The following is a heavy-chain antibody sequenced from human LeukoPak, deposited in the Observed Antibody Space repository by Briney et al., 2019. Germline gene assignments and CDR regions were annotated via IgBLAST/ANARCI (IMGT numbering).Heavy chain of an antibody. CDR1: GFTFRSYV. Sequence: GGSLRLSCAASGFTFRSYVMSWVRQTPGKGLEWVSAITGDGGGTNHADSVKGRFTISRDNSKNTVYLQMNSLRAEDTAVYYCAKDATSSWHQSWLDPWGQGTQVTVSS. CDR2: ITGDGGGT. V-gene: IGHV3-23*01. J-gene: IGHJ5*02. D-gene: IGHD6-13*01. CDR3: AKDATSSWHQSWLDP.